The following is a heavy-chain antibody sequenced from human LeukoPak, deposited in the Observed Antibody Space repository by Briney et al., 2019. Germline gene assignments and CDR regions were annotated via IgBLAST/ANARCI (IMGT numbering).Heavy chain of an antibody. J-gene: IGHJ4*02. D-gene: IGHD1-1*01. CDR1: VYTFSIHQ. Sequence: ASVNVSSTASVYTFSIHQMHWVRQAPGQGLEWMGIINPSGGSTSYAQQFQGRVTMTSDTSTSTVYMELSSLRSEDTAVYYCAKDNDGPEYWGQGTLVTVSS. V-gene: IGHV1-46*01. CDR3: AKDNDGPEY. CDR2: INPSGGST.